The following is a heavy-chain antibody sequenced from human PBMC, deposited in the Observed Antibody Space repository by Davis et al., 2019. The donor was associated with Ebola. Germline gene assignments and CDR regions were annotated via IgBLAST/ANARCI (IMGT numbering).Heavy chain of an antibody. CDR1: GYSFTSYW. Sequence: PGGSLSLSCKGSGYSFTSYWIGWVRQMPGKGLEWMGIIYPGDSDTRYSPSFQGQVTISADKSISTAYLQWSSLKASDTAMYYCARAGYYDSSGYSYYYYGMDVWGQGTTVTVSS. CDR2: IYPGDSDT. D-gene: IGHD3-22*01. V-gene: IGHV5-51*01. J-gene: IGHJ6*02. CDR3: ARAGYYDSSGYSYYYYGMDV.